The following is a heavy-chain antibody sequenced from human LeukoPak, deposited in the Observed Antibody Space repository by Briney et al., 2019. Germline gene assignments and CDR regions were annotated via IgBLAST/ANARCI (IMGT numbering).Heavy chain of an antibody. CDR1: GYSISSGYY. D-gene: IGHD3-22*01. CDR2: IYHSGST. J-gene: IGHJ4*02. CDR3: ARASYSYDINGWVPFDY. V-gene: IGHV4-38-2*02. Sequence: SETLSLTCTVSGYSISSGYYWGWIRQPPGKGLEWIGSIYHSGSTYYNPSLKSRVTISVDTSKNLFSLKLSSVTAADTAVYYCARASYSYDINGWVPFDYWGQGTLVTVSS.